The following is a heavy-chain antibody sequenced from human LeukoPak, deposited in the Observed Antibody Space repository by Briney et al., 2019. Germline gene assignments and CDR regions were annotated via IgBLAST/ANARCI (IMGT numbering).Heavy chain of an antibody. D-gene: IGHD3-9*01. CDR3: AKQARQNYDIFTGYHYDAFDI. V-gene: IGHV3-30*02. CDR2: IRYDGSNK. J-gene: IGHJ3*02. CDR1: GFTFSSYG. Sequence: PGGSLRLSCAASGFTFSSYGMHWVRQAPGKGLEWVAFIRYDGSNKYYADSVKGRFTISRDNSKNTLYLQMNSLRPEDTAVYYCAKQARQNYDIFTGYHYDAFDIWGQGQWSPSLQ.